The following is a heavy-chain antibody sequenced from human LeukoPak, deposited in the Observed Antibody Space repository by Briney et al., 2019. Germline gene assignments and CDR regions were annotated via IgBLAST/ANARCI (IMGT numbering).Heavy chain of an antibody. J-gene: IGHJ4*02. CDR2: IYYSGST. Sequence: SETLSLTCTVSGGSISSYYWSWIREPPGKGLEWIGYIYYSGSTNYNPSLKSRVTISVDTSKNQFSLKLSSVTAADTAVYYCARGRELLFVDYWGQGTLVTVSS. CDR1: GGSISSYY. V-gene: IGHV4-59*01. CDR3: ARGRELLFVDY. D-gene: IGHD1-26*01.